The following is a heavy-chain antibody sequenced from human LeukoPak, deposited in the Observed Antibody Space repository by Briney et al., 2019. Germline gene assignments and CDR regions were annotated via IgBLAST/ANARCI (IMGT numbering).Heavy chain of an antibody. V-gene: IGHV3-23*05. CDR3: AKDHPSSGWPAFEC. J-gene: IGHJ4*02. D-gene: IGHD6-19*01. CDR2: VNNNDNP. CDR1: GFSLSYYA. Sequence: GGSLRLSCAASGFSLSYYAMSWVRQAPGKGLEWVASVNNNDNPYYADSVRGRFTISRDTSTNTVYLQMNNLRAGDTAIYYCAKDHPSSGWPAFECWGQGTLVTVSS.